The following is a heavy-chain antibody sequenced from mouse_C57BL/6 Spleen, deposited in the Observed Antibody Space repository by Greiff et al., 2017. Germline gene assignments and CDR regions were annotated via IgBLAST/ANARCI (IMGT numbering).Heavy chain of an antibody. Sequence: QVQLKQPGAELVKPGASVKLSCKASGYTFTSYWMHWVKQRPGQGLEWIGMIHPNSGSTNYNEKFKSKATLTVDKSSSTAYMQLSSLTSEDSAVYYCAREYYGSSHPFAYWGQGTLVTVSA. V-gene: IGHV1-64*01. CDR1: GYTFTSYW. D-gene: IGHD1-1*01. CDR2: IHPNSGST. CDR3: AREYYGSSHPFAY. J-gene: IGHJ3*01.